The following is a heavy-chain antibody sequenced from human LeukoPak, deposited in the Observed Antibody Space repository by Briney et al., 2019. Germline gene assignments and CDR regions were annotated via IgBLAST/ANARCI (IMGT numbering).Heavy chain of an antibody. D-gene: IGHD3-22*01. Sequence: TGGPLRLSCAASGFTFSYYAMHRLRQAPAEGLEYVSGISTNGGSTYYANSVEGRFTISRDNSKNTLYLQMGSLRAEDMAVYYCARYDKAFDYWGQGTLVTVSS. CDR3: ARYDKAFDY. V-gene: IGHV3-64*01. J-gene: IGHJ4*02. CDR2: ISTNGGST. CDR1: GFTFSYYA.